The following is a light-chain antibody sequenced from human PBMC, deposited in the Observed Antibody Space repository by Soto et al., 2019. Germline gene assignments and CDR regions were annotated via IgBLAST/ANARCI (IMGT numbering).Light chain of an antibody. CDR3: QQYNDYSPRT. J-gene: IGKJ1*01. V-gene: IGKV1-5*03. Sequence: DIQMTQSPSTLSASVGDRVTITCRASQSISSWLAWYQQKPGKAPKLLIYKASNLESGVPSRFSGSQSGTEFTLTISSLQPDVFATYFCQQYNDYSPRTFGQGTKVEIK. CDR1: QSISSW. CDR2: KAS.